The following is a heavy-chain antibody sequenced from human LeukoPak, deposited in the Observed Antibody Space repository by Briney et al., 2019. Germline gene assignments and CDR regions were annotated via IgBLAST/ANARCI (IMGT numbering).Heavy chain of an antibody. Sequence: SETLSLTCAVYGGSFSGYYWSWIRQPPGKGLEWIGEINHSGSTNYNPSLKSRVTISVDTSKNQFSLKLSSVTAADTAVYYCARREISSRYKYYFDYWGQGTLVTVSS. J-gene: IGHJ4*02. CDR2: INHSGST. V-gene: IGHV4-34*01. CDR3: ARREISSRYKYYFDY. D-gene: IGHD5-24*01. CDR1: GGSFSGYY.